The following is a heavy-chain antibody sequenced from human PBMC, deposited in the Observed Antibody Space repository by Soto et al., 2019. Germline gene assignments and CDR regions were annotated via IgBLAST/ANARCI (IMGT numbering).Heavy chain of an antibody. CDR3: ARDRIIGTSYSDY. CDR2: IHSSGTT. CDR1: SGSINSFY. D-gene: IGHD1-7*01. V-gene: IGHV4-4*07. J-gene: IGHJ4*02. Sequence: WETLSLTCTVYSGSINSFYWSWIRQPAGKGLEWIGRIHSSGTTNYNPSLKSRVTMSVDTSRNQFSLKLTSVTAADTAVYYCARDRIIGTSYSDYWGQGVLVT.